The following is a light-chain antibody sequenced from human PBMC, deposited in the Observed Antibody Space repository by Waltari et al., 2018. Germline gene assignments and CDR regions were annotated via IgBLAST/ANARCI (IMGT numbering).Light chain of an antibody. CDR2: WAS. Sequence: DIVMTQSPDSLAVSLGERATLSCKSSQTVLYTSNNKNYLAWYQQQPGQPPKLLIYWASTRESGVPDRFSGSGSGTDFTLTISSLQAEDVAVYYCQQYYTTPITFGQGTRLEIK. CDR3: QQYYTTPIT. J-gene: IGKJ5*01. CDR1: QTVLYTSNNKNY. V-gene: IGKV4-1*01.